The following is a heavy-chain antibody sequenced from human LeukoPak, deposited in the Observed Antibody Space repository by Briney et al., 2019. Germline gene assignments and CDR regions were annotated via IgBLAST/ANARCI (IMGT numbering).Heavy chain of an antibody. CDR1: GFTFSSYW. V-gene: IGHV3-23*01. CDR2: ISGSGGST. D-gene: IGHD3-3*01. Sequence: GGSLRLSCAASGFTFSSYWMSWVRQAPGKGLEWVSAISGSGGSTYYADSVKGRFTISRDNSKNTLYLQMNSLRAEDTAVYYCAKEDYDFWSGYYTGISGAFDIWGQGTMVTVSS. CDR3: AKEDYDFWSGYYTGISGAFDI. J-gene: IGHJ3*02.